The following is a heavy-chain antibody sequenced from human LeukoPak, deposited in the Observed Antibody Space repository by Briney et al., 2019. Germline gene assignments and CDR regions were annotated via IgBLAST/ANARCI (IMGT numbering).Heavy chain of an antibody. CDR3: ANSYYDMSQFDY. J-gene: IGHJ4*02. D-gene: IGHD3-9*01. Sequence: SQTLSLTCTVSGGSISSGSYYWSWIRQPAGKGLEWIGRIYTSGSTNYNPSLKSRVTISVDTSKNQFSLKLSSVSAADTAVYYCANSYYDMSQFDYWGQGTLVTVSS. CDR1: GGSISSGSYY. CDR2: IYTSGST. V-gene: IGHV4-61*02.